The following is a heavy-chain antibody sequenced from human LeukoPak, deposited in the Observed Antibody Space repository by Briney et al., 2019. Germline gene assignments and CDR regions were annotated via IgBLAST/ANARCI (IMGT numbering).Heavy chain of an antibody. D-gene: IGHD6-19*01. CDR2: INPSGGST. CDR3: ARDALAVAPLDY. CDR1: GYTFTTYY. Sequence: ASVKVSCKASGYTFTTYYMHWVRQAPGQGLEWMGIINPSGGSTTYAQKFQGRVTMTRDVSTSTAYMELRSLRSDDTAVYYCARDALAVAPLDYWGQGTLVTVSS. J-gene: IGHJ4*02. V-gene: IGHV1-46*01.